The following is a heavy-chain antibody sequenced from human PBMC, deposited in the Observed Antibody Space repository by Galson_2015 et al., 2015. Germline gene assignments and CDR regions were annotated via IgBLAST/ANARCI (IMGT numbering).Heavy chain of an antibody. CDR3: AREAIITGSTDY. V-gene: IGHV3-7*01. CDR1: GFTFSNCW. D-gene: IGHD1-7*01. J-gene: IGHJ4*02. CDR2: IKEDGSEK. Sequence: SLRLSCAASGFTFSNCWMSWVRQAPGKGLEWVANIKEDGSEKYYVDSVKGRFTISRDNAKNSLYLQMNSLRAEDTAVYYCAREAIITGSTDYWGQGTLVTVSS.